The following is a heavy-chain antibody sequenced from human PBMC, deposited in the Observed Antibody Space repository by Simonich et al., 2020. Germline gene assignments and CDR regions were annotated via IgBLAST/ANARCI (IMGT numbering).Heavy chain of an antibody. CDR2: ISSSSSYI. J-gene: IGHJ4*02. Sequence: GGGLVKPGGSLRLSCAASGFTFSSYSMNWVRQAPGKGLEWVSSISSSSSYIYYADSVKGRFTISRDNAKNSLYLPMNSLRAEDTAVYYCARDTSYYGSGSYYFDYWGQGTLVTVSS. D-gene: IGHD3-10*01. CDR1: GFTFSSYS. V-gene: IGHV3-21*01. CDR3: ARDTSYYGSGSYYFDY.